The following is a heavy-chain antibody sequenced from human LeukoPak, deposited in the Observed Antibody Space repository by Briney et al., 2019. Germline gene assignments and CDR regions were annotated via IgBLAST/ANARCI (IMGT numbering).Heavy chain of an antibody. CDR3: ARGSREY. D-gene: IGHD2-15*01. V-gene: IGHV3-7*01. Sequence: GGSLRLSCAAPGFTFSDYWMSWVRQAPGKGLEWVANIKEDGSVKYYVDSVKGRFTISRDNAENSLYLQMNSLRAGDTAIYYCARGSREYWGQGTLVIVSS. J-gene: IGHJ4*02. CDR2: IKEDGSVK. CDR1: GFTFSDYW.